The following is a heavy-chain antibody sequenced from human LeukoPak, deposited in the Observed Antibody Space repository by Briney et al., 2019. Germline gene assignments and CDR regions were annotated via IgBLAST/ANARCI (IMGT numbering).Heavy chain of an antibody. CDR3: AKSHEAAGGASGY. Sequence: GGSLRLSCAASGFTFDDYAMHWVRQAPGKGLEWVSGISWNSGSIGYADSVKGRFTISRDNAKNSLYLQMNSLRAEDTALYYCAKSHEAAGGASGYWGQGTLVTVSS. D-gene: IGHD4-23*01. V-gene: IGHV3-9*01. CDR1: GFTFDDYA. J-gene: IGHJ4*02. CDR2: ISWNSGSI.